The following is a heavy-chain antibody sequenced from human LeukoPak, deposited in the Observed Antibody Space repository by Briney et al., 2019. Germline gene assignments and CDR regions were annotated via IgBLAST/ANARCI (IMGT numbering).Heavy chain of an antibody. Sequence: PGGSLRLSCAASGFTFSSYWMSWVRQAPGKGLGWVANIKQDGSEKYYVDSVKGRFTISRDNAKNSLYLQMNSLRAEDTAVYYCASAPDYDILTGYYNENAGEPDYWGQGTLVTVSS. CDR1: GFTFSSYW. D-gene: IGHD3-9*01. J-gene: IGHJ4*02. CDR2: IKQDGSEK. CDR3: ASAPDYDILTGYYNENAGEPDY. V-gene: IGHV3-7*01.